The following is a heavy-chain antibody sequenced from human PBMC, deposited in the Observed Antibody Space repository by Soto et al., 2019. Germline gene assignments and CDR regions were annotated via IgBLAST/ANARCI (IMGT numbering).Heavy chain of an antibody. CDR2: TYYRSKWYN. CDR1: GHSVSSSRAA. D-gene: IGHD6-6*01. CDR3: GRELSSSARYENWFDP. J-gene: IGHJ5*02. V-gene: IGHV6-1*01. Sequence: AQTLSLTCAISGHSVSSSRAAWNWIRQCPSRGLEWLGRTYYRSKWYNDYAVSVKRRITINADASKNHFSLQLNSVTPEDTAVYYCGRELSSSARYENWFDPCGQGTLVTVS.